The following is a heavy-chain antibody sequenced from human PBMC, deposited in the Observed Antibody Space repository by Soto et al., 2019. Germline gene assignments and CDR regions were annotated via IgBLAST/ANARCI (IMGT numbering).Heavy chain of an antibody. D-gene: IGHD2-21*02. V-gene: IGHV1-8*01. CDR2: MNPNSGNT. Sequence: QVQLVQSGAEVKKPGASVKVSCKASGYTFTSYDINWVRQATGQGLEWMGCMNPNSGNTGYAQKFQGRVTMTRNTSISTAYMELSSLRSEDTAVYYCARVETYYYYYYYMDVWGKGTTVTVSS. J-gene: IGHJ6*03. CDR3: ARVETYYYYYYYMDV. CDR1: GYTFTSYD.